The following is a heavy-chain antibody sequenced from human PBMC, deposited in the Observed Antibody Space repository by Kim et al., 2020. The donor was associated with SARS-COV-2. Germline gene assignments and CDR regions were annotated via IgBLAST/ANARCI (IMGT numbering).Heavy chain of an antibody. Sequence: YAASMKGRFTISRDKSKNSLYLQMNSLRAEDTAVYYCARGEGGQMGQSLHWGQGTLVTVSS. CDR3: ARGEGGQMGQSLH. J-gene: IGHJ4*02. D-gene: IGHD1-26*01. V-gene: IGHV3-21*01.